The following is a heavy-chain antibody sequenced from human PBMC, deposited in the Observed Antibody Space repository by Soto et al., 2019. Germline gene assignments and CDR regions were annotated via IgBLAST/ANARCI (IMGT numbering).Heavy chain of an antibody. CDR3: ARSVAVPGAHIDY. CDR2: VYYTGST. V-gene: IGHV4-59*01. CDR1: GGSISGSY. Sequence: SETLSLTCIVSGGSISGSYWSWIRQSPGKGLEWLGYVYYTGSTNYSPSLRSRVSISVDTSKNEFSLRLSSVTAADTAVYFCARSVAVPGAHIDYWGQGTQVTVSS. D-gene: IGHD6-19*01. J-gene: IGHJ4*02.